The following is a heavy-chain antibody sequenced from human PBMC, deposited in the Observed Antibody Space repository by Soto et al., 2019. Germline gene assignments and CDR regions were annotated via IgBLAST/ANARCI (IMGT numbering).Heavy chain of an antibody. J-gene: IGHJ6*02. CDR2: INPNSGGT. CDR1: GYTFTGYY. CDR3: ARDAMAPNDSSGYYHSHYYYYYGMDV. V-gene: IGHV1-2*04. Sequence: GASVKVSCKASGYTFTGYYMHWVRQAPGQGLEWMGWINPNSGGTNYAQKFQGWVTMTRDTSISTAYMELSRLRSDDTAVYYCARDAMAPNDSSGYYHSHYYYYYGMDVWGQGTTVTVSS. D-gene: IGHD3-22*01.